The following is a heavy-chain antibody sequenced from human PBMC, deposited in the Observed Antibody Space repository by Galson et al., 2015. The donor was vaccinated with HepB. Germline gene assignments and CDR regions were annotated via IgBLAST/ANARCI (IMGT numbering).Heavy chain of an antibody. J-gene: IGHJ3*02. CDR3: ARVLIAVAEGDAFDI. V-gene: IGHV1-2*06. CDR1: GGTFTGYY. CDR2: INPNSGGT. D-gene: IGHD6-19*01. Sequence: SVKVSCKASGGTFTGYYMHWVRQAPGQGLEWMGRINPNSGGTNYAQKFQGRVTMTRDTSISTAYTELSRLRSDDTAVYYCARVLIAVAEGDAFDIWGQGTMVAVSS.